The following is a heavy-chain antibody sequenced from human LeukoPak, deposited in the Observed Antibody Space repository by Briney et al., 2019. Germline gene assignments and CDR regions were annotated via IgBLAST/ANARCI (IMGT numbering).Heavy chain of an antibody. CDR2: IYYSGST. CDR1: GGSIDSSSYY. CDR3: ARGKRNCSGGSCYLWFDY. J-gene: IGHJ4*02. D-gene: IGHD2-15*01. Sequence: SETLSLTCTVSGGSIDSSSYYWGWIRQPPGKGLEWIGSIYYSGSTYYNPTLKSRVTISVDTSKNQFSLKLSSVTAADTAVYYCARGKRNCSGGSCYLWFDYWGQGTLVTVSS. V-gene: IGHV4-39*01.